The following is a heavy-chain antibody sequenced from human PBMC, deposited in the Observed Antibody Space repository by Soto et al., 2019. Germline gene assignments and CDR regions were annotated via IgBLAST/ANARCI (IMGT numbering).Heavy chain of an antibody. CDR2: IYYSGST. J-gene: IGHJ3*02. D-gene: IGHD3-22*01. CDR1: GGSISSGDYY. CDR3: ARDGSYYYDSSGYDALDI. V-gene: IGHV4-30-4*01. Sequence: SETLSLTCTVSGGSISSGDYYWSWIRQPPGKGLEWIGYIYYSGSTYYNPSLKSRVTISVDTSKNQFSLKLSSVTAADTAVYYWARDGSYYYDSSGYDALDIWGQGTMVTVSS.